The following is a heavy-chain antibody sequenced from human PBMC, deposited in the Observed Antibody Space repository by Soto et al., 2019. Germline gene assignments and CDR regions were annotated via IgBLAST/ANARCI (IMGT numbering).Heavy chain of an antibody. CDR1: GFRFSSYS. V-gene: IGHV3-23*01. CDR2: ITATGDRT. CDR3: ATMNGYFEY. Sequence: GGSLRLSCADSGFRFSSYSMSWVRQTPGKGLEWVPAITATGDRTYYADSVTGRFTISRDNSKKTHYLQMTSLRAEDTAMYYCATMNGYFEYWGQGTPVTVSS. D-gene: IGHD3-22*01. J-gene: IGHJ4*02.